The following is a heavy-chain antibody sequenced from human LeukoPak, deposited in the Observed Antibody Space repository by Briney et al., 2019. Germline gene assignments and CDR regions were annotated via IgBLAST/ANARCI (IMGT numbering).Heavy chain of an antibody. D-gene: IGHD3-10*01. J-gene: IGHJ6*03. Sequence: SETLSLTCTVSDDSITMYYWTWIRQPPGKGLEWIGYIYYSGSTYYNPSLKSRVTISVDTSKNQFSLKLSSVTAADTAVYYCARGIYYYGSGSYYKGNYYYYYMDVWGKGTTVTVSS. CDR2: IYYSGST. CDR3: ARGIYYYGSGSYYKGNYYYYYMDV. CDR1: DDSITMYY. V-gene: IGHV4-59*12.